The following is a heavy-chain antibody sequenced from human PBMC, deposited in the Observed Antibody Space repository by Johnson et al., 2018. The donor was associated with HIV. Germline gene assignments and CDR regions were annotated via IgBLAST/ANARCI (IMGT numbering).Heavy chain of an antibody. CDR3: ANGEMATIKAFYAFDI. V-gene: IGHV3-30*04. J-gene: IGHJ3*02. CDR2: ISYDGPKK. D-gene: IGHD5-24*01. CDR1: GFAFSGYA. Sequence: QVQLVESGGGVVQPRRSLRLSCAASGFAFSGYALHWVHQAPGKGLEWVAVISYDGPKKDYADSVKGRFTISRDNSKNTQYLQMNSQRAEDTAVYYCANGEMATIKAFYAFDIWGQGTMVTVSS.